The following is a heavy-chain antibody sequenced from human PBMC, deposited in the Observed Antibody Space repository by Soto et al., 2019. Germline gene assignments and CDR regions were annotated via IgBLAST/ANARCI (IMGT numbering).Heavy chain of an antibody. CDR3: ARGPYSGSYTQFEN. D-gene: IGHD1-26*01. Sequence: QVQLVQSGTVVKWPGSSVRVSCKVSGDNFRTNAINWVRQAPGQGLEWMGGIIPMYGRADAIERFQGRVTITADEAPSTAYMELPGVRSDETALYYCARGPYSGSYTQFENWGNGTVITVSS. V-gene: IGHV1-69*01. CDR2: IIPMYGRA. CDR1: GDNFRTNA. J-gene: IGHJ4*01.